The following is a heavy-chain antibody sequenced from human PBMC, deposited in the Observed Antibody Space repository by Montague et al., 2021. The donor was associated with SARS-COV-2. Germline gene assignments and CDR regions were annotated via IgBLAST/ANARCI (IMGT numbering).Heavy chain of an antibody. V-gene: IGHV4-39*01. CDR3: ARHRVASGWNYFDP. CDR2: VYYSGST. D-gene: IGHD1-7*01. Sequence: SDTLSLTRTLSGVSISGYTYFWGWIRQPPGKGLEWIASVYYSGSTYYNPSLKSRVTISVDTSKNQSSLQVSSVTAADSAIYYCARHRVASGWNYFDPWGRGTLVTVSS. J-gene: IGHJ5*02. CDR1: GVSISGYTYF.